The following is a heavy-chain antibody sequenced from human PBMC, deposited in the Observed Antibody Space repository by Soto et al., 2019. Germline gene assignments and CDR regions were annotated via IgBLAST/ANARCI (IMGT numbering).Heavy chain of an antibody. CDR2: INSDGTIT. CDR1: GFNFSTYW. V-gene: IGHV3-74*01. CDR3: ARDGPPFDY. J-gene: IGHJ4*02. Sequence: EVQLVESGGGLVQPGGSLRLSCATSGFNFSTYWVHWVRQAPGKGVVWVSRINSDGTITDYADSVKGRFTISRDNAKKTVYLEMNSLRVDDTAVYYCARDGPPFDYWGQGTLVTVSS.